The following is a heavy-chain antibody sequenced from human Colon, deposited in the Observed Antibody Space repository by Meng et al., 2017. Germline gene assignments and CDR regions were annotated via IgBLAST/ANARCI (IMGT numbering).Heavy chain of an antibody. J-gene: IGHJ4*02. Sequence: EVQLGESGGGLVKPGGSLRLSCAASGFTVRSHRMNWVRQAPGKGLEWVSTISSGSNFIYYADSLKGRFTISRDNAKNSLYLQIDSLRAEDTAVYYCARDIPGRLFDNWGQGTLVTVSS. CDR3: ARDIPGRLFDN. D-gene: IGHD6-6*01. CDR1: GFTVRSHR. CDR2: ISSGSNFI. V-gene: IGHV3-21*01.